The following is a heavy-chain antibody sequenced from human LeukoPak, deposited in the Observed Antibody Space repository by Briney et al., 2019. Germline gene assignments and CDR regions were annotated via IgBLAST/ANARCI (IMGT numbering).Heavy chain of an antibody. Sequence: SETLSLTCTVSGGSISSYYWSWIRQPPGKGLEWIGYIYYSGTTNYNPSLKSRVTISVDTSKNQFSLKLSSVTAADTAVYYCASGSAVAAAGDYWGQGALVTVSS. CDR3: ASGSAVAAAGDY. CDR1: GGSISSYY. J-gene: IGHJ4*02. D-gene: IGHD6-13*01. CDR2: IYYSGTT. V-gene: IGHV4-59*01.